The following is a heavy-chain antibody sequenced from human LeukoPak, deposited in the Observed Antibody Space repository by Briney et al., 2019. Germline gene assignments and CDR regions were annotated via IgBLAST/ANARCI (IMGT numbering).Heavy chain of an antibody. J-gene: IGHJ4*02. V-gene: IGHV3-73*01. CDR1: GFTFSGSA. CDR3: TRVRGYSGYDYDY. CDR2: IRGKANSYAT. Sequence: SGGSLRLSCAASGFTFSGSAMHWVRQASGKGLEWVGRIRGKANSYATAYAASVKGRFTISRDDSKNTAYLQMNSLKTEDTAVYYCTRVRGYSGYDYDYWGQGPLVTVSS. D-gene: IGHD5-12*01.